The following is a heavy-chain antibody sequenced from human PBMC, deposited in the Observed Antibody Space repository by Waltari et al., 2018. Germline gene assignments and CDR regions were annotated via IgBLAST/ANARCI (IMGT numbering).Heavy chain of an antibody. V-gene: IGHV1-2*02. CDR2: INPKSCDT. CDR1: GYTFTGYF. D-gene: IGHD2-2*01. Sequence: QVQLVQSGAEMKKPGASVKVSCKASGYTFTGYFMHWMRQAPGQGLEWMGWINPKSCDTKYAQKCQGRVTMTRDTSISTAYMELSRLTSDDTAVYYCARGPATADFDYWGQGTLVTVSS. J-gene: IGHJ4*02. CDR3: ARGPATADFDY.